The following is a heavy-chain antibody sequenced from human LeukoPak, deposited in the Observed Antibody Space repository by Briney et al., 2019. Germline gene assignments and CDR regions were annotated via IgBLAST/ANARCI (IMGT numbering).Heavy chain of an antibody. V-gene: IGHV4-39*07. CDR1: GGSISSSSYY. CDR3: ARGKNTYYYYMDV. J-gene: IGHJ6*03. Sequence: PSETLSLTCTVSGGSISSSSYYWGWIRQPPGKGLKWIGYIYYSGSTYYNPSLKSRVTISVDTSKNQFSLKLSSVTAADTAVYYCARGKNTYYYYMDVWGKGTTVTVSS. CDR2: IYYSGST.